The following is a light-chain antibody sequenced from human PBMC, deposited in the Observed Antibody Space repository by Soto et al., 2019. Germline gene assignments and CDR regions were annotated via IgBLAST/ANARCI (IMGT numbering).Light chain of an antibody. CDR3: QQYGSSPGYT. V-gene: IGKV3-20*01. Sequence: EIMLTQSPGTLSLSPGERATLSCRASQSVSSNYLAWYQQKPGQAPRLLIYGASSRATGIPDRFSGSGSGTDFTLTVSRLEPEDFAVYYCQQYGSSPGYTFGQGTEQEIK. CDR2: GAS. CDR1: QSVSSNY. J-gene: IGKJ2*01.